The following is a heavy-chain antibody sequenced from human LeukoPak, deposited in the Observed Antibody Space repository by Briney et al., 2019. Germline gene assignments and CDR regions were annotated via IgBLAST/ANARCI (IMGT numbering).Heavy chain of an antibody. Sequence: ASVKVPCKASGYTFTSYDINWVRQATGQGLEWMGWMNPNSGNTGYAQKFRGRVTMTRNTSISTAYMELSSLRSEDTAVYYCARVLGYCSGTSCYSYDAFDIWGQGTMVTVSS. J-gene: IGHJ3*02. D-gene: IGHD2-2*01. CDR2: MNPNSGNT. CDR3: ARVLGYCSGTSCYSYDAFDI. V-gene: IGHV1-8*01. CDR1: GYTFTSYD.